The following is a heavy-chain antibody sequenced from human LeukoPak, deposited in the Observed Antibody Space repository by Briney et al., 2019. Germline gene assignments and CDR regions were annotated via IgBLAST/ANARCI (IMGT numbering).Heavy chain of an antibody. D-gene: IGHD7-27*01. Sequence: PSETLSLTCAVSGGSISSSNWWNWVRQPPGKGLEWIGEVYHSGSTHYNPSLKSRVTISVDKSKNQFSLKLSSVTAADTAVYYCASRKLGNDYWGQGTLVTVSS. CDR3: ASRKLGNDY. J-gene: IGHJ4*02. CDR2: VYHSGST. V-gene: IGHV4-4*02. CDR1: GGSISSSNW.